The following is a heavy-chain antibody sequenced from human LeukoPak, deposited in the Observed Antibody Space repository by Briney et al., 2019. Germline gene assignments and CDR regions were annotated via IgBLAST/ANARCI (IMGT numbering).Heavy chain of an antibody. CDR3: ARENYFDRSGYYPNWLDP. Sequence: PSETLSLTCTASGGSISSYYWSWIRQPPGKGLEWIGYIYYTGSTNYSPYLKSRVTISVDTSKRQFSLKLRSVNAADTAVYYCARENYFDRSGYYPNWLDPWGQGTLVTVSS. V-gene: IGHV4-59*01. CDR1: GGSISSYY. D-gene: IGHD3-22*01. CDR2: IYYTGST. J-gene: IGHJ5*02.